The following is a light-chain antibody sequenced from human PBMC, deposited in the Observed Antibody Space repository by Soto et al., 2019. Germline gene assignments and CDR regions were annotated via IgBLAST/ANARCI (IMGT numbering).Light chain of an antibody. CDR2: EVF. V-gene: IGLV2-8*01. J-gene: IGLJ1*01. Sequence: QSVLTQPPSASGSPGQSVTISCTGTSNDIGAYNYVSWYQQYPGKAPKLIIYEVFRWPSGVPDRFSGSKSGNTASLTVSGLQPEDEADYYCSSYAGRETGVFGTGTKVTVL. CDR3: SSYAGRETGV. CDR1: SNDIGAYNY.